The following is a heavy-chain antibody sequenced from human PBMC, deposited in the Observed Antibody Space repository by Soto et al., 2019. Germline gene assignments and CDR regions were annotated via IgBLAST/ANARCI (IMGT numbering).Heavy chain of an antibody. CDR1: GFTFSSYG. J-gene: IGHJ4*02. V-gene: IGHV3-33*01. D-gene: IGHD3-22*01. Sequence: GGSLRLSCAASGFTFSSYGMHWVRQAPGKGLEWVAVIWYDGSNKYYADSVKGRFTISRDNSKNTLYLQMASLRAEDTAVYYCARDGRWRYYYDSSGYYLDYWGQGTLVTVSS. CDR2: IWYDGSNK. CDR3: ARDGRWRYYYDSSGYYLDY.